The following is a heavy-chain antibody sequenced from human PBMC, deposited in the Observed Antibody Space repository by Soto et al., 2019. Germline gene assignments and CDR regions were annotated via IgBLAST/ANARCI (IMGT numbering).Heavy chain of an antibody. J-gene: IGHJ6*02. Sequence: ASVKVSCKASGYTFTGYYMHWVRQAPGQGLEWMGWINPNSGGTNYAQKFQGRVTMARDTSISTAYMELSRLRSDDTAVYYCARGIPLHYFVVVVAAAQDYYYGMDVWGQGTTVTAP. V-gene: IGHV1-2*02. CDR1: GYTFTGYY. D-gene: IGHD2-15*01. CDR2: INPNSGGT. CDR3: ARGIPLHYFVVVVAAAQDYYYGMDV.